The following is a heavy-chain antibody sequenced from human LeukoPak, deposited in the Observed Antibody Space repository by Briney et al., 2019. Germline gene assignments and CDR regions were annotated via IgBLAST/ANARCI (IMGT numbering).Heavy chain of an antibody. CDR1: GFTFSSYG. CDR3: AKAFSNYYYYMDV. J-gene: IGHJ6*03. CDR2: IRYDGSNK. Sequence: GGSLRLSCAASGFTFSSYGMHWVRQAPGKGLEWVAFIRYDGSNKYYADSVKGRFTISRDNSKNTLYLQMNSLRPEDTAVYYCAKAFSNYYYYMDVWGKGTTVTVSS. D-gene: IGHD4-11*01. V-gene: IGHV3-30*02.